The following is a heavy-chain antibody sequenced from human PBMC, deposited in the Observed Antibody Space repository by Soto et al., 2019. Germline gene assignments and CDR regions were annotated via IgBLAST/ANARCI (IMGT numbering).Heavy chain of an antibody. J-gene: IGHJ3*02. D-gene: IGHD2-2*01. Sequence: EVQVVDSGGGLVKPGGSLRLSCAASGFTFSEYSFLWVRQAPGKGLEWLSFIANGDNHIFYSDSVKGRFTISRDNAKNSVYFQLNSLRADDSAVYYCARENGHCTDACNRGAFDIWGQGTMVTVSS. CDR3: ARENGHCTDACNRGAFDI. CDR1: GFTFSEYS. CDR2: IANGDNHI. V-gene: IGHV3-21*01.